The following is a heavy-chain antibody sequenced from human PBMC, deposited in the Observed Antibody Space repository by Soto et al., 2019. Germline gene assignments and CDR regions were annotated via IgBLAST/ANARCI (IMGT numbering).Heavy chain of an antibody. J-gene: IGHJ6*02. Sequence: GGSLRLSCAASGFTFSSYSMNWVRQAPGKGLEWVSYISSSSSTIYYADSVKGRFTISRDNAKNSLYLQMNSLRDEDTAVYYCARSRVQYCSSTSCYPSYYYYYGMDVWGQGTTVTVSS. CDR2: ISSSSSTI. CDR1: GFTFSSYS. D-gene: IGHD2-2*01. CDR3: ARSRVQYCSSTSCYPSYYYYYGMDV. V-gene: IGHV3-48*02.